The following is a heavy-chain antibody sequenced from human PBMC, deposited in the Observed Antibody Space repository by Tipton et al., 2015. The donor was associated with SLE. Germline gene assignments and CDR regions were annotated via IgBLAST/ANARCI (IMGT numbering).Heavy chain of an antibody. CDR3: ARASPMVRGVIPYYYYMDV. D-gene: IGHD3-10*01. V-gene: IGHV4-59*01. J-gene: IGHJ6*03. CDR1: GGSISSYY. Sequence: TLSLPCTVSGGSISSYYWSWIRPPPGKGLEWIGFIYYSGSTNYNPSLQSRVTISVDTSKNQFSLKLSSVTAADTAVYYCARASPMVRGVIPYYYYMDVWGKGTTVTVSS. CDR2: IYYSGST.